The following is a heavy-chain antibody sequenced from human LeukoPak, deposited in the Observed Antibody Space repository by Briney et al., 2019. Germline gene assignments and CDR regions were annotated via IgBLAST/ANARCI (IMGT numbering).Heavy chain of an antibody. D-gene: IGHD3-22*01. CDR3: AREYYYDSSGYYIDY. Sequence: SETLSLTCTVSGGSISSYYWSWIRQPAGKGLEWIGRIYTSGNTNYNPSLKSRVTMSVDTSKNQFSLKLSSVTAADTAVYYCAREYYYDSSGYYIDYWGQGTLVTVSS. V-gene: IGHV4-4*07. CDR2: IYTSGNT. CDR1: GGSISSYY. J-gene: IGHJ4*02.